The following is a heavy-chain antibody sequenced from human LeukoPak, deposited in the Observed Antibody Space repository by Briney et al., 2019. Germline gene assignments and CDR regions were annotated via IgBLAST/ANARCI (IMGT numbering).Heavy chain of an antibody. CDR2: IYYSGST. D-gene: IGHD5-18*01. Sequence: PSETLSLTCTVSGGSISSSGYYWGWIRQPPGKGLEWIGSIYYSGSTYYNPSLKSRVTISVDTSKNQFSLKLSSVTAADTAVYYCARAGYSYGRALDYWGQGTLVTVSS. CDR1: GGSISSSGYY. J-gene: IGHJ4*02. CDR3: ARAGYSYGRALDY. V-gene: IGHV4-39*07.